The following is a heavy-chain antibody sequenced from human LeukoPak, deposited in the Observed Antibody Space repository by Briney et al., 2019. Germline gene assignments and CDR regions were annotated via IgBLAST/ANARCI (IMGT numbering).Heavy chain of an antibody. CDR1: GGSISSYY. CDR2: IYTSGST. CDR3: AREYSSSWYPFSPYYYYGMDV. V-gene: IGHV4-4*07. D-gene: IGHD6-13*01. J-gene: IGHJ6*02. Sequence: PSETLSLTCTVSGGSISSYYWSWIRQPAGKGLEWIGRIYTSGSTNYNPSLKSRVTMSVDTSKNQFYLKLSSVTAADTAVYYCAREYSSSWYPFSPYYYYGMDVWGQGTTVTVSS.